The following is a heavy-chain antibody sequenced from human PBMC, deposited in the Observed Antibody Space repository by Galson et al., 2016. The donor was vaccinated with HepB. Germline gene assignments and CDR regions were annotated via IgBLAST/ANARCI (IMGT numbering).Heavy chain of an antibody. J-gene: IGHJ3*02. CDR3: ARDPGIAASNRVGENAFDI. Sequence: SLRLSCAASGFTFSSYSMNWVRHAPGRGLEWVSSISRTRTYMYYADSVKGRFTISRDNAKNSHYLQMDSLRAEDTAVYYCARDPGIAASNRVGENAFDIWGQGTMVTVSS. V-gene: IGHV3-21*01. CDR2: ISRTRTYM. D-gene: IGHD6-13*01. CDR1: GFTFSSYS.